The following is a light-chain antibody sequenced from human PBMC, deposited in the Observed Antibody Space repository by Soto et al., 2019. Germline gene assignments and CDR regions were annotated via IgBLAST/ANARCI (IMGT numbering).Light chain of an antibody. J-gene: IGKJ1*01. CDR2: WAS. V-gene: IGKV4-1*01. Sequence: DIVMTQSPDSLAVSVGERATINCKSSQSVLYSSNNKNYLAWFQQKPGQPPKLLIYWASVRESGVPDRFSGRGSWTDFTLTINSLQAKDVAVYYCQQYYNSPWTFGQGTKVENK. CDR3: QQYYNSPWT. CDR1: QSVLYSSNNKNY.